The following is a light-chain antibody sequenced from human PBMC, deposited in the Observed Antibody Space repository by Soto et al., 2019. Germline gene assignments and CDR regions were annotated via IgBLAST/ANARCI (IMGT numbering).Light chain of an antibody. CDR1: QNIGNF. Sequence: EIVLTQSPSNMSLSPGERATLSCRASQNIGNFLAWYQHKPGQAPRLLIYDASKSATGIPARFSVSGSGTDFTLTISSLEPADFAVYYCQQRTTWPPLFAFGPGTRVDIK. V-gene: IGKV3-11*01. CDR3: QQRTTWPPLFA. CDR2: DAS. J-gene: IGKJ3*01.